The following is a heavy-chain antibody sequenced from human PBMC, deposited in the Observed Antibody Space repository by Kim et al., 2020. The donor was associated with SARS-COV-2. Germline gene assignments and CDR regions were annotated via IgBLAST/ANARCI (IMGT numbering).Heavy chain of an antibody. V-gene: IGHV5-51*01. D-gene: IGHD2-8*02. CDR3: ARRRAGGYWYFDL. Sequence: RYSPHFQGQVTISVDKSISTAYLQWSSLKASDTAMYYCARRRAGGYWYFDLWGRGTLVTVSS. J-gene: IGHJ2*01.